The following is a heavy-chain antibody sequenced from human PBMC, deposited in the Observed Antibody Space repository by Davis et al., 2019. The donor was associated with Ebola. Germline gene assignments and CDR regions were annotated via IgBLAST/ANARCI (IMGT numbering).Heavy chain of an antibody. V-gene: IGHV3-74*01. Sequence: GESLKIPCAASGFPFSRHWMHWVRQVSGKGLVWVSRLNGDASNKAYADSVKGRFTISRDNAKSTLHLQMNSLRLDDTAVYYCVREGYWSLDYWGQGTLVTVSS. J-gene: IGHJ4*02. CDR1: GFPFSRHW. CDR2: LNGDASNK. CDR3: VREGYWSLDY. D-gene: IGHD1-1*01.